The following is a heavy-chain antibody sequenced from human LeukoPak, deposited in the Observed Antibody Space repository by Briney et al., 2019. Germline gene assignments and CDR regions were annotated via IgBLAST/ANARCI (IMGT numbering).Heavy chain of an antibody. J-gene: IGHJ3*01. Sequence: GGSLRLSCAASGFTFSSYAMSWVRQAPGKGLEWVSAISGSGGSTYYADSVKGRFTISRDNSKNTLYLQMNSLRAEDTAVYYCAKDEYYYDSSGYPRAFDVWGQGTMVTVSS. V-gene: IGHV3-23*01. CDR2: ISGSGGST. CDR3: AKDEYYYDSSGYPRAFDV. D-gene: IGHD3-22*01. CDR1: GFTFSSYA.